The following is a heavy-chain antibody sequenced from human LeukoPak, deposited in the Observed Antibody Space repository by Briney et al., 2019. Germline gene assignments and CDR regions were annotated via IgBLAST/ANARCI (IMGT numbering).Heavy chain of an antibody. Sequence: GGSLRLSCAASGFTFSSYEMNWVRQAPGKGLEWVSYISSSGSSIYYADSVKGRFTISRDNAKNSLYLQMNSLRAEDTAIYYCARAWAAGSMDVWGKGTTVTISS. CDR3: ARAWAAGSMDV. V-gene: IGHV3-48*03. CDR2: ISSSGSSI. D-gene: IGHD6-13*01. CDR1: GFTFSSYE. J-gene: IGHJ6*03.